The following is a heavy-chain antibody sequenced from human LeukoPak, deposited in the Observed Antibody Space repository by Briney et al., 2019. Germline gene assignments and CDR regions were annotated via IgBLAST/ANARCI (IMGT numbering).Heavy chain of an antibody. Sequence: GASVKVSCKASGYTFTSYAMTWVRQAPGQGLEWTGRINTNTGIPTYAQGFTGRFVFSLDTSVSTAYLQISSLKADDTAVYYCGRGGRQWQVSWGQGTLVTVSS. CDR3: GRGGRQWQVS. D-gene: IGHD6-19*01. CDR2: INTNTGIP. CDR1: GYTFTSYA. V-gene: IGHV7-4-1*02. J-gene: IGHJ5*02.